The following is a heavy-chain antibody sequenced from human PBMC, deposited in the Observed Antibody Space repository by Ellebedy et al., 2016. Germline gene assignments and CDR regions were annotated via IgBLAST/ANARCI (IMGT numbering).Heavy chain of an antibody. CDR2: INHSEST. J-gene: IGHJ5*02. Sequence: SETLSLXXAVYGDSFSGYYWNWIRQTPEKGLEWIGEINHSESTNYNPSLKSRVTISVDTSKNQFSLKLTSVTAADTAMYYCARGSGGNFKWFDPWGQGTLVTVSS. CDR3: ARGSGGNFKWFDP. D-gene: IGHD2-15*01. CDR1: GDSFSGYY. V-gene: IGHV4-34*01.